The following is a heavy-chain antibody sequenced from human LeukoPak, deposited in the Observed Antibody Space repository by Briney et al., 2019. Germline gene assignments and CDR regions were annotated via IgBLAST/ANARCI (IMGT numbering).Heavy chain of an antibody. Sequence: SETLSPTCTVSGGSISSGDYYWSWIRQPPGKGLEWIGYIYYSGSAYYNPSLKSRVTISVDTSKNQFSLKLSSVTAANTAVYYCASNVDTAMDFDYWGQGTLVTVSS. D-gene: IGHD5-18*01. CDR1: GGSISSGDYY. J-gene: IGHJ4*02. CDR2: IYYSGSA. CDR3: ASNVDTAMDFDY. V-gene: IGHV4-30-4*08.